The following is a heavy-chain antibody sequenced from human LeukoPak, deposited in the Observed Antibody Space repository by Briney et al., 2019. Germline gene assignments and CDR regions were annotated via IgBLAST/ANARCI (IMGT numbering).Heavy chain of an antibody. CDR1: GFTLSSCG. Sequence: GGSLRLSCAASGFTLSSCGMHWVRQAPGKGLEWVAFIENDGSKKCQADSVKGRFTISRDNSKNTLFLQMNSLRPEDTAVYYCARPRAAAAAIDYWGQGTLVTVSS. D-gene: IGHD6-13*01. CDR2: IENDGSKK. V-gene: IGHV3-30*02. CDR3: ARPRAAAAAIDY. J-gene: IGHJ4*02.